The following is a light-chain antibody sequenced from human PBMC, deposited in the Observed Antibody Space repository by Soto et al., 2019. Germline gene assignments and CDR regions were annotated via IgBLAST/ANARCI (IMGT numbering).Light chain of an antibody. CDR1: QSILYNSNNKNY. J-gene: IGKJ1*01. CDR3: QQYHDTPRT. V-gene: IGKV4-1*01. CDR2: WAS. Sequence: DIVMTQSPDSLAVSLGERATINCKSSQSILYNSNNKNYLAWYQQKAGQPPKLLIYWASTRKSGVPDRFSGSGSGTDFTLTISSLQAEDVAVYYCQQYHDTPRTFGQGTKVEIK.